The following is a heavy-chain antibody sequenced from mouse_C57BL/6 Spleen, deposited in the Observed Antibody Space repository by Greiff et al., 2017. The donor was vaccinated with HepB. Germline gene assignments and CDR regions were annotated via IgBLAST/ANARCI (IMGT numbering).Heavy chain of an antibody. CDR2: IDPNSGGT. D-gene: IGHD1-1*01. V-gene: IGHV1-72*01. CDR1: GYTFTSYW. CDR3: AYYYGSSYGYFDY. Sequence: VQLQQSGAELVKPGASVKLSCKASGYTFTSYWMHWVKQRPGRGLEWIGRIDPNSGGTKYNEKFKSKATLTVDKPSSTAYMQLSSLTSEDSAVYYCAYYYGSSYGYFDYWGQGTTLTVSS. J-gene: IGHJ2*01.